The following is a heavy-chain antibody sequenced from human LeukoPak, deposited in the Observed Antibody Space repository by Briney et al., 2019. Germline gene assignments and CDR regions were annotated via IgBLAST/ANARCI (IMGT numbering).Heavy chain of an antibody. CDR1: GFTFSSYE. V-gene: IGHV3-48*03. CDR3: ALGRYCSGGSCLSD. J-gene: IGHJ4*02. Sequence: GGSLRLSCAASGFTFSSYEMNWVRQAPGKGLEWVSYISSSGSTIYYAGSVKGRFTISRDNAKNSLYLQMNSLRAEDTAVYYCALGRYCSGGSCLSDWGQGTLVTVSS. CDR2: ISSSGSTI. D-gene: IGHD2-15*01.